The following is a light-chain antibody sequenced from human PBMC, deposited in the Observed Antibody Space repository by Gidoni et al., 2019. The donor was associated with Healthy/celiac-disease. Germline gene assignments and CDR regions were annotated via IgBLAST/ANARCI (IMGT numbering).Light chain of an antibody. CDR3: QQYGSSPMT. Sequence: EIALTQSPGTLSLSPGEKATLTCRASQSVSSSYLAWYQQKPGQAPRLLIYGASSRATGIPDRFSGSGSGTDFTLTISRLEPEDFAVYYCQQYGSSPMTFGRGTKVEIK. CDR2: GAS. V-gene: IGKV3-20*01. CDR1: QSVSSSY. J-gene: IGKJ1*01.